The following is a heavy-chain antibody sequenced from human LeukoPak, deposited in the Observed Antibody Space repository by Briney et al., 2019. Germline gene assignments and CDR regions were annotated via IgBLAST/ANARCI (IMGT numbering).Heavy chain of an antibody. Sequence: SETLSLTCAVYGGSFSAYYWSWIRQPPGKGLEWIGEINHSGSTNYNPSLKSRVAISVDTSRNQFSLRLSPVTAADTAVYYCARGRVKYSSSWYPDYYYYYGMDVWGQGTTVTVSS. D-gene: IGHD6-13*01. CDR2: INHSGST. J-gene: IGHJ6*02. CDR1: GGSFSAYY. CDR3: ARGRVKYSSSWYPDYYYYYGMDV. V-gene: IGHV4-34*01.